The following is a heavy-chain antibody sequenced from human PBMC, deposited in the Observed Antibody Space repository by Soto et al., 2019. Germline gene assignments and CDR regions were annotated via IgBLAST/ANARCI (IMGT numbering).Heavy chain of an antibody. D-gene: IGHD2-2*02. CDR3: ATIPATTILTDY. J-gene: IGHJ4*02. CDR1: GGSITSSCY. CDR2: IYYSGST. Sequence: SETLSLTCTVSGGSITSSCYWRWIRQPPRKGLEWIGSIYYSGSTYYNPSLKSRVTISVDTSKNQFSLKLSSVTAADTAVYYCATIPATTILTDYWGQGTLVTVSS. V-gene: IGHV4-39*01.